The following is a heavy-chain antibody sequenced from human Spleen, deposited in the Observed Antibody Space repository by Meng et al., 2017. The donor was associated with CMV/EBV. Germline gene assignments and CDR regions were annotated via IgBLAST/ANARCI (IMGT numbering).Heavy chain of an antibody. V-gene: IGHV5-51*01. Sequence: KVSCKGSGYSFTSHWIGWVRQMPGKGLDWMGIIYPADSDTRYSPSFQGQVTISADKSISTAYLQWSSLKASDTAMYYCARGGGFIAVADYYYYGMDVWGQGTTVTVSS. D-gene: IGHD6-19*01. CDR2: IYPADSDT. J-gene: IGHJ6*02. CDR1: GYSFTSHW. CDR3: ARGGGFIAVADYYYYGMDV.